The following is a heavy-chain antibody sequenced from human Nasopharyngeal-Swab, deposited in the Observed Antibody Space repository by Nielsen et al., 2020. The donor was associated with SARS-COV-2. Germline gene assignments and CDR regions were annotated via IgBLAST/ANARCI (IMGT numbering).Heavy chain of an antibody. J-gene: IGHJ6*03. CDR3: ARADTAMVKIFGYYYYMDV. CDR2: IIPIFGTA. V-gene: IGHV1-69*13. Sequence: SVKVSCKASGGTFSSYAISWVRQAPGQGLEWMGGIIPIFGTANYAQKFQGRVTITADESTSTAYMELSSLRSEETAVYYCARADTAMVKIFGYYYYMDVWGKGTTVTVSS. D-gene: IGHD5-18*01. CDR1: GGTFSSYA.